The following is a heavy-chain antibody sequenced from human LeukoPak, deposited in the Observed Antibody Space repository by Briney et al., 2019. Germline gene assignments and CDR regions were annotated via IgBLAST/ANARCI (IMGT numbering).Heavy chain of an antibody. D-gene: IGHD3-3*01. CDR2: IYYSGST. Sequence: SETLSLTCTVSGGSISSYYWSWIRQPPGKGLEWIGYIYYSGSTNYNPSLKSRVTISVDTSKNQFSLKLNSVTAADTAVYYCARAIFEPYYYYYYYMDVWGKGTTVTVSS. CDR3: ARAIFEPYYYYYYYMDV. V-gene: IGHV4-59*01. J-gene: IGHJ6*03. CDR1: GGSISSYY.